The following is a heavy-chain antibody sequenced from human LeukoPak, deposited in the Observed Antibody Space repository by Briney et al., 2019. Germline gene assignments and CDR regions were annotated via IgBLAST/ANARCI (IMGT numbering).Heavy chain of an antibody. CDR3: AKASSAAGSYYYYYYGMDV. D-gene: IGHD6-13*01. Sequence: GSLRLSCAASGFTFSSYAMSWVRQAPGKGLEWVSAISGSGGSTYYADSVKGRFTISRDNSKNTLYLQMNSLRAEDTAVYYCAKASSAAGSYYYYYYGMDVWGQGTTVTVS. V-gene: IGHV3-23*01. J-gene: IGHJ6*02. CDR1: GFTFSSYA. CDR2: ISGSGGST.